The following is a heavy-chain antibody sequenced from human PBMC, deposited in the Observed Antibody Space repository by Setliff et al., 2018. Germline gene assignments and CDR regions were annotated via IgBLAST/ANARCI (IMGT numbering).Heavy chain of an antibody. CDR1: TFTFTKYA. CDR2: IHVDGGRT. CDR3: ARDPNGDYVGSFDP. J-gene: IGHJ5*02. V-gene: IGHV3-23*01. D-gene: IGHD4-17*01. Sequence: VGSLRLSCVASTFTFTKYAVTWVRQAPGKGLEWVSSIHVDGGRTFYADSVQGRFTISRDNSRNTLYLQMNNLRAEDTASYYCARDPNGDYVGSFDPWGQGILVTVSS.